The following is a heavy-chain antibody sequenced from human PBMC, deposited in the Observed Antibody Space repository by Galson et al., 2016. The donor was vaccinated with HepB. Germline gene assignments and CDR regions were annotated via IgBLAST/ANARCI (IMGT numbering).Heavy chain of an antibody. CDR2: IRSNKDGGTA. CDR1: GFTFSGAW. CDR3: ATDDLYNYDFWPGFPYCFDY. J-gene: IGHJ4*02. Sequence: SLRLSCAASGFTFSGAWMTWVRQTPGKGLEWVGRIRSNKDGGTAEYAAPVKGRFTISKDDSKNTLYLQMNSLKTQDTGVYYCATDDLYNYDFWPGFPYCFDYWRPGTLVTVSS. D-gene: IGHD3-3*01. V-gene: IGHV3-15*01.